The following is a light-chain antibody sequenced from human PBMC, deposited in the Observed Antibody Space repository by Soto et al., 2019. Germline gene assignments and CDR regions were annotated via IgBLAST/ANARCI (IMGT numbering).Light chain of an antibody. CDR2: DVN. V-gene: IGLV2-14*03. CDR3: ASFTRSVTVV. J-gene: IGLJ2*01. Sequence: QCALTQPASVSGSPGQSITISCAGTSSDVGGYNYVSWYQQHPGKVPRLIISDVNKRPSGVSDRFSGSKSGNTASLTISGLQAADEADYYCASFTRSVTVVFGGGTKLTVL. CDR1: SSDVGGYNY.